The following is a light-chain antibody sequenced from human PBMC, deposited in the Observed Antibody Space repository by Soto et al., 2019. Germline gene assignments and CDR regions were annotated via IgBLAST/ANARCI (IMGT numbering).Light chain of an antibody. J-gene: IGLJ3*02. CDR2: EVN. CDR1: SGDVGGYNY. CDR3: SSYTSSSTVV. V-gene: IGLV2-14*01. Sequence: QSALTQPRSVSGSPGQSVTVSCTGTSGDVGGYNYVSWYQQHPGRAPKLMIFEVNNRPSGVSDRFSGSKSGNTASLTISGLQAEDEADYYCSSYTSSSTVVFGGGTKLTVL.